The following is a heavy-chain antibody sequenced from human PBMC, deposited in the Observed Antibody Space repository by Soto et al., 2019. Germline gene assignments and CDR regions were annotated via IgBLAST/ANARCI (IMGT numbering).Heavy chain of an antibody. J-gene: IGHJ4*02. V-gene: IGHV4-39*01. Sequence: QLQLQESGPVLVKPSETLSLTCTVSGGSISSSSYYWGWIRQPPGKGLEWIGRIYYSGSTYYNPSLKSRVTISVDTSKNQFSLTLSSVAAADTAVYYCATLWGQDWGQGTLVTVSS. CDR3: ATLWGQD. CDR2: IYYSGST. D-gene: IGHD3-10*01. CDR1: GGSISSSSYY.